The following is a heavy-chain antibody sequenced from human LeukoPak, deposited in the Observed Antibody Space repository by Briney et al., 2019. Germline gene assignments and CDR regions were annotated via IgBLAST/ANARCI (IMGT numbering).Heavy chain of an antibody. Sequence: GGSLRLSCAASGFTFSNYAMHWVRQAPGKGLEWVAGIWYDGGYKYYADSVKGRFTISRDNSKNMLFLQMDSLRDEDTAVYYCARNYYDSSGYQEATFHYWREGTLVTVSS. D-gene: IGHD3-22*01. V-gene: IGHV3-33*01. CDR1: GFTFSNYA. CDR2: IWYDGGYK. CDR3: ARNYYDSSGYQEATFHY. J-gene: IGHJ4*02.